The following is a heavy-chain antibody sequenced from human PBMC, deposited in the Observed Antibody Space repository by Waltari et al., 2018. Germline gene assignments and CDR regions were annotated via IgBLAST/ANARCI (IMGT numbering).Heavy chain of an antibody. CDR3: ARDPGKYSSGWYRSYYMDV. D-gene: IGHD6-19*01. CDR2: ISSSSSYI. J-gene: IGHJ6*03. V-gene: IGHV3-21*01. Sequence: EVQLVQSGAEVKKPGESLKISCKGSGYTFSSYRMNWVRQAPGKGVEWVSSISSSSSYIYYADSVKGRFTISRDNAKNSLDLQMNSLRAEDTAVYYCARDPGKYSSGWYRSYYMDVWGKGTTVTVSS. CDR1: GYTFSSYR.